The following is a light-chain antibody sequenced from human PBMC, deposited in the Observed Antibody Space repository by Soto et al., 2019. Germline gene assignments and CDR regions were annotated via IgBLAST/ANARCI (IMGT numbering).Light chain of an antibody. CDR1: SSNIGAGYD. CDR3: QSYDSSLSGDV. J-gene: IGLJ1*01. V-gene: IGLV1-40*01. Sequence: QSVLTQPPSVSGAPGQRVTISCTGSSSNIGAGYDVHWYLQLPGTAPQPLIYGNTNRPSGVPDRFSGSKSGTSASLAITGLQAEDEADYYCQSYDSSLSGDVFGTGTKVTVL. CDR2: GNT.